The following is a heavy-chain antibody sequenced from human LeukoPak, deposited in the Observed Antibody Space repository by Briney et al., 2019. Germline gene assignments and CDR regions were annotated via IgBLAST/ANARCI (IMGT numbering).Heavy chain of an antibody. CDR3: ARAQIQLWLQSAGY. CDR2: INTDGSST. D-gene: IGHD5-18*01. Sequence: GGSLRLSCAASGFTFSNYWMHWVRQAPGKGLVWVSRINTDGSSTSYVDSVKGRFTISRDNAKSTLYLQMNSLRAEDTAVYYCARAQIQLWLQSAGYWGQGTLVTVSS. CDR1: GFTFSNYW. V-gene: IGHV3-74*01. J-gene: IGHJ4*02.